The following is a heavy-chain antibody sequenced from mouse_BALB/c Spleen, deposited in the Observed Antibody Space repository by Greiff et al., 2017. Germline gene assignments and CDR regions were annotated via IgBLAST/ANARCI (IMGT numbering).Heavy chain of an antibody. J-gene: IGHJ3*01. V-gene: IGHV1-26*01. D-gene: IGHD2-4*01. CDR1: GYSFTGYY. CDR3: SRGYEYGAFAY. Sequence: VQLQQSGPELVKPGASVKISCKASGYSFTGYYMHWVKQSHVKSLEWIGRINPYNGATSYNQNFKDKASLTVDKSSSTAYMELHSLTSEDSAVYYCSRGYEYGAFAYWGQGTLVTVSA. CDR2: INPYNGAT.